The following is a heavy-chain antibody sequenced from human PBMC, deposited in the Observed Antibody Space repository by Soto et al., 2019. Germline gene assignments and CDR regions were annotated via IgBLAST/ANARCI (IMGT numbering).Heavy chain of an antibody. CDR1: GYTFHTYG. D-gene: IGHD2-2*01. Sequence: VQLVQSGAEVKKPGASVRLSCKASGYTFHTYGISWVRQAPGQGLEWMGWISTFNGETRYAQKFQARVTVTTDTSTTTGYMELRSLRSDDTAVYYCARDVGYCSSSTCLSDYWGQGTLVTVSS. V-gene: IGHV1-18*01. CDR2: ISTFNGET. J-gene: IGHJ4*02. CDR3: ARDVGYCSSSTCLSDY.